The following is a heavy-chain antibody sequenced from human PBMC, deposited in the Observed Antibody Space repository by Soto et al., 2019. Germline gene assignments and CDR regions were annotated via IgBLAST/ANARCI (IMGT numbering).Heavy chain of an antibody. Sequence: GESLKISCKGSGYSFTSYWISWVRQVPGKGLEWMGRIDPSDSYTNYSPSFQGHVTISADKSISTAYLQWSSLKASDTAMYYCARRETGPLSYYGMDVWGQGTTVTVSS. CDR3: ARRETGPLSYYGMDV. D-gene: IGHD7-27*01. CDR1: GYSFTSYW. CDR2: IDPSDSYT. J-gene: IGHJ6*02. V-gene: IGHV5-10-1*01.